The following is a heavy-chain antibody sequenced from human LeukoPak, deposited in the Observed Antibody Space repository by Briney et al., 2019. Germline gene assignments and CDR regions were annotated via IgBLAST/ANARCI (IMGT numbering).Heavy chain of an antibody. CDR3: AREEQWLVRDY. V-gene: IGHV4-34*01. Sequence: PSETLSLTCAVYGGSFSGYYWSWLRQPPGKGLEWIGEINHSGSTNYNPSLKSRVTISVDTSKNQFSLKLSSVTAADTAVYYCAREEQWLVRDYWGQGTLVTVSS. CDR1: GGSFSGYY. CDR2: INHSGST. D-gene: IGHD6-19*01. J-gene: IGHJ4*02.